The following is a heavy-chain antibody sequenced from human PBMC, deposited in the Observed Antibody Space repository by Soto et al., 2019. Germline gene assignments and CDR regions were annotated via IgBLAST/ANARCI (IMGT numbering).Heavy chain of an antibody. CDR2: ISSSGSTI. J-gene: IGHJ4*02. V-gene: IGHV3-48*03. D-gene: IGHD5-18*01. Sequence: GGSLRLSCAASGFTFSSYEMNRVRQAPGKGLEWVSYISSSGSTIYYADSVKGRFTISRDNAKNSLYLQMNSLRAEDTAVYYCARSIQLWEIDYWGQGTLVTVSS. CDR1: GFTFSSYE. CDR3: ARSIQLWEIDY.